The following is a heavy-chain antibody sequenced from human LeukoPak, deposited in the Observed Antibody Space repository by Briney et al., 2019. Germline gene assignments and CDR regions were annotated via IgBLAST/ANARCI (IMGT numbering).Heavy chain of an antibody. J-gene: IGHJ4*02. CDR3: ARGDSSSWYEVFDY. Sequence: GGSLRLSCAASGFTFSSYDMHWVRHATGKGLEWVSAIGTAGDTYYPGSVKGRFTISRDNAKNTLYLQMNSLRAEDTAVYYCARGDSSSWYEVFDYWGQGTLVTVSS. CDR1: GFTFSSYD. CDR2: IGTAGDT. D-gene: IGHD6-13*01. V-gene: IGHV3-13*01.